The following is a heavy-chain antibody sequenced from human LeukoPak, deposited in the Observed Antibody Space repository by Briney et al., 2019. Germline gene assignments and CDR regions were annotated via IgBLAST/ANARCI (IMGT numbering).Heavy chain of an antibody. J-gene: IGHJ4*02. CDR3: ARTGSTVTMLYPFDH. CDR1: GGSIRSYY. V-gene: IGHV4-59*01. D-gene: IGHD4-17*01. CDR2: IYYSGST. Sequence: SETLSLTCTVSGGSIRSYYWSWIRQPPGKGLEWTGYIYYSGSTNYNPSLKRRVSISVDTSKNQFSLKLSSVTAADTAVYYCARTGSTVTMLYPFDHWGQGTLVTVSS.